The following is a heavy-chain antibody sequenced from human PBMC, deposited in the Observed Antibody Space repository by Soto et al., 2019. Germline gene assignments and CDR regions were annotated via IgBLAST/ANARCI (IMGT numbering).Heavy chain of an antibody. J-gene: IGHJ5*02. D-gene: IGHD4-17*01. Sequence: QVQLVQSGAEVKKPGASVKVSCKASGYTFTSYYMHWVRQAPGQGLVWMGIINPSGGSTSYAQKFQGRVTMAKDTSTRTVYLELSSLRSEDTDVYYCAKGYMTTVTMDWFDPWGQGTLVTVSS. CDR1: GYTFTSYY. CDR3: AKGYMTTVTMDWFDP. V-gene: IGHV1-46*01. CDR2: INPSGGST.